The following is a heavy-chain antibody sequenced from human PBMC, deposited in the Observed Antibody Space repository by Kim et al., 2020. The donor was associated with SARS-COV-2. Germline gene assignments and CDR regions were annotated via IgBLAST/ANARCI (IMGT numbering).Heavy chain of an antibody. Sequence: GGSLRLSCAASGFTFRSYEMNWVRQAPGKGLEWVSYISGSGSSKYYADSVKGRFTIFRDNAKDSLYLQMNGLRAEDTAVYYCAREVVVSPDAFDIWGQGTMVTVSS. CDR3: AREVVVSPDAFDI. V-gene: IGHV3-48*03. CDR2: ISGSGSSK. J-gene: IGHJ3*02. CDR1: GFTFRSYE. D-gene: IGHD3-22*01.